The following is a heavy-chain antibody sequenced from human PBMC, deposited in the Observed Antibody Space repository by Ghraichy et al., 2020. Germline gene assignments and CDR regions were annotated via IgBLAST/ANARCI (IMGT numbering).Heavy chain of an antibody. J-gene: IGHJ3*01. CDR1: GFTFSSYW. CDR3: ARWSRGFDF. Sequence: GESLNISCAASGFTFSSYWMGWVRQAPGKGLEWVANIYQDGSEKYYVDSVKGRFTISRDNAKNSLYLQMNSLRAEDTAVYYCARWSRGFDFWGQGTMVTVSS. V-gene: IGHV3-7*01. CDR2: IYQDGSEK.